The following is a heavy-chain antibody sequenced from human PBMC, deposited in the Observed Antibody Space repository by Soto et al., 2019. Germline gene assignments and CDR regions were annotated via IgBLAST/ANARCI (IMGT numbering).Heavy chain of an antibody. CDR3: ARLMGTSFDL. D-gene: IGHD2-8*01. J-gene: IGHJ4*02. Sequence: EVHLVESGGGLVQPGGSLRLSCAASGASGFTFSAHHIDWVRHAPGHGLEWVGRARNRVNSYTTAYAASVKGRFTISRDDSKNSLYLQMNSLQTEDTAVYFCARLMGTSFDLCGQGTLVTVSS. V-gene: IGHV3-72*01. CDR1: GFTFSAHH. CDR2: ARNRVNSYTT.